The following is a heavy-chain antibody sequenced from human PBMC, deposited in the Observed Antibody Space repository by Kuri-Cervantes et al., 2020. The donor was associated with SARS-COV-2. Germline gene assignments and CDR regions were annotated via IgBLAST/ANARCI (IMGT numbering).Heavy chain of an antibody. CDR3: ARASGATVVDY. CDR2: IYDSSST. D-gene: IGHD3-10*01. V-gene: IGHV4-30-2*01. Sequence: SETLSLTCTVSGCSISSGGYYWGWLLQPPGKGLEWIVYIYDSSSTYYNPSVKSRVTISVDRSKNQFSLKMSSVTAEDTAVYYCARASGATVVDYWGQGTLVTVSS. CDR1: GCSISSGGYY. J-gene: IGHJ4*02.